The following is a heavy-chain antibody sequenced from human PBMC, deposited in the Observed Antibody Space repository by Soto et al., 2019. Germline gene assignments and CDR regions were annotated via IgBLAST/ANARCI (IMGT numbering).Heavy chain of an antibody. J-gene: IGHJ5*02. CDR3: ASTLGSSCRRS. Sequence: QVQLVQSGAEVKKPGSSVKVSCKASGGTFSSYTISWVRQAPGQGLEWMGRIIPILGIANYAQKFQGRGTITGEKATSTAYMELSRLRSEDTGVYYCASTLGSSCRRSWGQGTLVTVSS. V-gene: IGHV1-69*02. CDR2: IIPILGIA. D-gene: IGHD6-13*01. CDR1: GGTFSSYT.